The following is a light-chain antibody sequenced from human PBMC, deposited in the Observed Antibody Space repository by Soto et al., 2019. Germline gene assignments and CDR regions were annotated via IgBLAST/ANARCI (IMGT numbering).Light chain of an antibody. Sequence: DIQMTQSPSSLSASVGDRVTITCRANQGISNYLAWYQQKPGKVPKLLIYAASTLQSGVPSRFSGSGSGTYFTLTISSPQPEDVSTYYCQKYNSAPWTFGQGTKVEIK. J-gene: IGKJ1*01. CDR2: AAS. CDR3: QKYNSAPWT. CDR1: QGISNY. V-gene: IGKV1-27*01.